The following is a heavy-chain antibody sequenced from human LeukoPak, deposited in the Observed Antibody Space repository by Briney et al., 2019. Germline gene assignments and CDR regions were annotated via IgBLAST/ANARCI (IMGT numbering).Heavy chain of an antibody. CDR3: ARGVVATISPLDY. Sequence: PGGSLRLSCAASGFTFSSHTMNWVRQAPGKGLEWVSSISSSSSYIYYADSVKGRFTISRDNAKNSLYLQMNSLRAEDTAVYYCARGVVATISPLDYWGQGTLVTVSS. V-gene: IGHV3-21*01. CDR2: ISSSSSYI. J-gene: IGHJ4*02. D-gene: IGHD5-12*01. CDR1: GFTFSSHT.